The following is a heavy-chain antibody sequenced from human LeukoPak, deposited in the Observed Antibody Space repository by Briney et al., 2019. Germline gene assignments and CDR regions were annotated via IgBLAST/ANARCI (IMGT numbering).Heavy chain of an antibody. CDR3: ARDGDWLLGYFDY. D-gene: IGHD3-9*01. J-gene: IGHJ4*02. CDR2: ISSSSSYI. Sequence: GGSLRLSCAASGFTVSSNYMSWVRQAPGKGLEWVSSISSSSSYIYYADSVKGRFTISRDNAKNSLYLQMNSLRAEDTAVYYCARDGDWLLGYFDYWGQGTLVTVSS. CDR1: GFTVSSNY. V-gene: IGHV3-21*01.